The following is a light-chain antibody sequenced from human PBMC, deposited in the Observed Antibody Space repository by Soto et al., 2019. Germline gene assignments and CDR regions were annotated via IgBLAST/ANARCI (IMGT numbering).Light chain of an antibody. CDR3: LLYYGGAVV. CDR1: TGTVTSGHY. Sequence: QAVVTQEPSLTVSPGGTVTLTRASSTGTVTSGHYPNWLQQKPGQAPRALIYSTDTRHSWTPARFSGSLLGGKAALTLSGVQHEDEADYYCLLYYGGAVVFGGGTKVTVL. V-gene: IGLV7-43*01. CDR2: STD. J-gene: IGLJ3*02.